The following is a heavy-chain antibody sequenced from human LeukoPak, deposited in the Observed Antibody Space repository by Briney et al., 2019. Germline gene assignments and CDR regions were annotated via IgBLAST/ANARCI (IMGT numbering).Heavy chain of an antibody. D-gene: IGHD1-26*01. V-gene: IGHV3-23*01. CDR3: AKGDTTWELPHDY. J-gene: IGHJ4*02. CDR1: GFTFDDYG. Sequence: GGSLRLSCAASGFTFDDYGMSWVRQAPGKGLEWVSAISGSGGITSHADSVKGRFTISRDNSKNTLYLQMNSLRAGDTAVYYCAKGDTTWELPHDYWGQGTLVTVSS. CDR2: ISGSGGIT.